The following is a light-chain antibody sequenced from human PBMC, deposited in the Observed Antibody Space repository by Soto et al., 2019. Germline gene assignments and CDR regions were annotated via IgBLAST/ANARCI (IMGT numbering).Light chain of an antibody. Sequence: QPVLTQSPSASASLGASVKLTCTLSSGHSSNAIAWYQQQPEKGTRYLMKVNSDGSHSQGDGIPDRFSGSTSGAERYLTISSLQSEDEANYYCQTWGTGYWVFGGGTKVTVL. CDR2: VNSDGSH. V-gene: IGLV4-69*01. J-gene: IGLJ3*02. CDR3: QTWGTGYWV. CDR1: SGHSSNA.